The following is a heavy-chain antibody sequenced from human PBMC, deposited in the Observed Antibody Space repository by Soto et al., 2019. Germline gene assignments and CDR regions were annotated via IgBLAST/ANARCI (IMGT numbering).Heavy chain of an antibody. V-gene: IGHV1-8*01. CDR2: MNPNSGNT. CDR1: GYTFTSYD. CDR3: ARGRRYDYVWASYRWDNDAFDI. J-gene: IGHJ3*02. Sequence: ASVKVSCKASGYTFTSYDINWVRQATGQGLEWMGWMNPNSGNTGYAQKFQGRVTMTRNTSISTAYMELSSLRSEDTAVYYCARGRRYDYVWASYRWDNDAFDIWGQGTMVTVSS. D-gene: IGHD3-16*02.